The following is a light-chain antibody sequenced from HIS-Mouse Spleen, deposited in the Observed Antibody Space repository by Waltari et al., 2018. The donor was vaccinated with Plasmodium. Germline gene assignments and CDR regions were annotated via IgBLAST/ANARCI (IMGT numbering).Light chain of an antibody. CDR2: GAS. J-gene: IGKJ3*01. CDR3: QQYNNWSFT. V-gene: IGKV3-15*01. CDR1: QRVSSN. Sequence: EIVMTQSPATLSVSPGERATLSCRARQRVSSNLAWYQQKPGQAPRLLIYGASPRAPGIPARFSGSGSGTEFTLTISSLQSEDFAVYYCQQYNNWSFTFGPGTKVDIK.